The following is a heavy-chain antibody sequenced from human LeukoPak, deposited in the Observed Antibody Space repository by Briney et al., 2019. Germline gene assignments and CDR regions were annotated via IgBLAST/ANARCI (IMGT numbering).Heavy chain of an antibody. V-gene: IGHV1-69*13. J-gene: IGHJ3*02. D-gene: IGHD3-3*01. CDR2: IIPIFGTA. CDR3: ARRDFWSGSQGAFDI. CDR1: GGTFSSYA. Sequence: SVKVSCKASGGTFSSYAISWVRQAPGQGLEWMGGIIPIFGTANYAQKFQGRVTITADESTSTAYMELSSLRSEDTAVHYCARRDFWSGSQGAFDIWGQGTMVTVSS.